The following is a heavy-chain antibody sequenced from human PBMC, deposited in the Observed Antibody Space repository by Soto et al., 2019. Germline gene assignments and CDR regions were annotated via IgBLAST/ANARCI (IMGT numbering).Heavy chain of an antibody. CDR3: ARDLGVGQLVLPVSV. D-gene: IGHD6-6*01. CDR2: IIPIFGTA. V-gene: IGHV1-69*13. J-gene: IGHJ6*02. Sequence: SVEVSCKASGGTFSSYSISWVLQAPGQGLEWMGGIIPIFGTANYAQKFQGRVTITADESASTAYMELSSLRSEDTAVYYCARDLGVGQLVLPVSVWGQGTTVTVSS. CDR1: GGTFSSYS.